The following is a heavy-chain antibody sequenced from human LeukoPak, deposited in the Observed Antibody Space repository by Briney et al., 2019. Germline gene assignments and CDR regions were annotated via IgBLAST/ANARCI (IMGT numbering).Heavy chain of an antibody. V-gene: IGHV3-23*01. CDR3: AKDGGLWVSAHWGDS. CDR1: GFTFSSYT. D-gene: IGHD7-27*01. J-gene: IGHJ4*02. Sequence: GGSLRLSCTASGFTFSSYTMTWVRQAPGKGLKWASTITTGDGNTYYADSVKGRFTVSRDDSKNTLYLQMNSLRAEDTAVYYCAKDGGLWVSAHWGDSWGRGTLVTVSS. CDR2: ITTGDGNT.